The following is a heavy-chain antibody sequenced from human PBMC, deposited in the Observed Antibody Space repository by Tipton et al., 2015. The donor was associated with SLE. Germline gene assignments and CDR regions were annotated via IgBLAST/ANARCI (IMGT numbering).Heavy chain of an antibody. J-gene: IGHJ4*02. Sequence: TLSLTCTVSDDSFSSYYWSWIRQFPGKGLEWLGYIDHSGSTKCNPSLRSRVTISVDTSKNQFSLKLSSVTAADMAVYYCARRSLLAVPKWGQGTLVTVSS. CDR2: IDHSGST. V-gene: IGHV4-59*08. D-gene: IGHD6-19*01. CDR3: ARRSLLAVPK. CDR1: DDSFSSYY.